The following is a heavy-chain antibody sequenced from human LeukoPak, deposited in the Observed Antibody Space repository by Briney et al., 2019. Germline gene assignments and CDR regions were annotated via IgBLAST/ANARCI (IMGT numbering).Heavy chain of an antibody. CDR3: ARQVSYSTSLLGYYFDY. CDR2: LYYSGNT. Sequence: SETLSLTCTVSGGSISSSSYYWGWIRQPPGKGLEWIGSLYYSGNTYYNPSLKSRVTMSVDTPKNQFSLKLASVTAADTAMFYCARQVSYSTSLLGYYFDYWGQGILVTVSS. V-gene: IGHV4-39*01. D-gene: IGHD2-2*01. CDR1: GGSISSSSYY. J-gene: IGHJ4*02.